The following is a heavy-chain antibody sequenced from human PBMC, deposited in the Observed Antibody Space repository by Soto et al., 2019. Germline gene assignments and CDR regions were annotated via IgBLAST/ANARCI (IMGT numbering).Heavy chain of an antibody. CDR1: GYTFTSYD. CDR3: ARGGEYMLWFDP. CDR2: MNPNSGNT. J-gene: IGHJ5*02. V-gene: IGHV1-8*01. Sequence: ASVKVSCKASGYTFTSYDINWVRQATGQGLEWMGWMNPNSGNTGYAQKFQGRVTMTRNTSISTAYMELSSLRSEDTAVYYCARGGEYMLWFDPWGQGTLVTVSS. D-gene: IGHD3-10*01.